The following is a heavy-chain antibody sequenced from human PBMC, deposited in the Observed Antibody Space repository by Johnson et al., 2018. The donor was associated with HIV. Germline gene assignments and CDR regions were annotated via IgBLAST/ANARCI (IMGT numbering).Heavy chain of an antibody. CDR1: QFTFSTYY. J-gene: IGHJ3*02. V-gene: IGHV3-66*01. CDR3: ATDRGGSYDAFHI. D-gene: IGHD1-26*01. Sequence: VQLVESGGGLAKPAWSPRLSCAASQFTFSTYYMNCVRQAPGNGLELVSLFYSDGSTHYADSVKGRFTISRDYSKNTLYLQMNSLRGEDTAVYYCATDRGGSYDAFHIWGQGTMVTVSS. CDR2: FYSDGST.